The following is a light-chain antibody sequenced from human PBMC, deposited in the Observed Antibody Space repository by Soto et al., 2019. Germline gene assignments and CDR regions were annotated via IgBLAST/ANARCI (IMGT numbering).Light chain of an antibody. V-gene: IGLV4-60*03. Sequence: QLVLTQSSSASASLGSSVKLTCTLSSGHSSYIIAWHQQQPGKAPRYLMKLEGSGSYNKGSGVPDRFSGFSSGADRYLTISNLQSEDEADYYCETWDSNSNWVFGGGTKLTVL. J-gene: IGLJ3*02. CDR1: SGHSSYI. CDR2: LEGSGSY. CDR3: ETWDSNSNWV.